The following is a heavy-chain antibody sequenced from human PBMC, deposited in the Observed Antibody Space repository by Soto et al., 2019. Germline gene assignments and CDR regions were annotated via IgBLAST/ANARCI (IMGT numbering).Heavy chain of an antibody. D-gene: IGHD6-13*01. J-gene: IGHJ4*02. V-gene: IGHV4-34*01. CDR3: ASHLAVAGTDFEY. Sequence: ASETLSLTCAVYSESFSGYYWSWIRQPPGKGLEWIGQINHSGSTNYNPSLKSRVTISVDTSKNQFSLKLSSVTAADTAVYYCASHLAVAGTDFEYWGQGTLVTVSS. CDR2: INHSGST. CDR1: SESFSGYY.